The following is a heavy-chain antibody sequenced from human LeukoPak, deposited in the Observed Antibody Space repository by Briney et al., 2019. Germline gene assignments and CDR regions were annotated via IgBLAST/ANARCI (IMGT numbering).Heavy chain of an antibody. Sequence: SETPSLTCTVSGGSISSYYWSWIRQPPGKGLEWIGFLYFGGSTNYNPSLKSRVTISVDTSKNQFSLKLSSVTAADTAVYYCARGQTRFDPWGQGTLVTVSS. CDR2: LYFGGST. V-gene: IGHV4-59*01. CDR3: ARGQTRFDP. D-gene: IGHD1-14*01. CDR1: GGSISSYY. J-gene: IGHJ5*02.